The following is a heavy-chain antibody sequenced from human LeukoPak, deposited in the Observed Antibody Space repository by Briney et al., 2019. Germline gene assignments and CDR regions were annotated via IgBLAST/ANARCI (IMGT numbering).Heavy chain of an antibody. CDR1: GGSISSCSYY. CDR2: IYTSGST. Sequence: SETLSLTCTVSGGSISSCSYYWSWIRQPAGKGLEWIGRIYTSGSTNYNPSLKSRVTISVDTSQNQFSLKLGSVTAADTAVYYCARVLRGYYGSGTLDVWGKGTTVTVSS. J-gene: IGHJ6*04. D-gene: IGHD3-10*01. CDR3: ARVLRGYYGSGTLDV. V-gene: IGHV4-61*02.